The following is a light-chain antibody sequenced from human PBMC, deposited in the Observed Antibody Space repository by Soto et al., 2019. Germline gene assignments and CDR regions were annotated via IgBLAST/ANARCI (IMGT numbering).Light chain of an antibody. CDR2: DAS. CDR3: HQYDTIVQT. CDR1: QSVRNSL. Sequence: EIVLTQSPGTLSLSPGERATLPCRSSQSVRNSLLAWYQQKPGQPPRLVIYDASTRATATPERFSGSGAGTDFTLTISRLEPEDFAVYYCHQYDTIVQTFGQGTKV. V-gene: IGKV3-20*01. J-gene: IGKJ1*01.